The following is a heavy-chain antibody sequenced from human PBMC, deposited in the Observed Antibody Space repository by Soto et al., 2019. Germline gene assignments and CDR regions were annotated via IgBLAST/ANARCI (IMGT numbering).Heavy chain of an antibody. CDR3: ARVAVAGTGDY. D-gene: IGHD6-19*01. CDR1: GYSFTSYC. J-gene: IGHJ4*02. V-gene: IGHV5-51*01. CDR2: IYAVDSDT. Sequence: PGESLKISCKGSGYSFTSYCISWVRHMPRKGLDGMGIIYAVDSDTRYSRSCQGQVTISADKCTGTAYLQRSSLKASDTAMYYCARVAVAGTGDYWGQGTLVTVSS.